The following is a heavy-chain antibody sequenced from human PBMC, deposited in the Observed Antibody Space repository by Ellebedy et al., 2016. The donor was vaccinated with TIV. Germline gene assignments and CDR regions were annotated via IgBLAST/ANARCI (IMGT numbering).Heavy chain of an antibody. CDR3: ARGAMALS. CDR1: GYSFTSHG. CDR2: VTAYNRDT. D-gene: IGHD5-24*01. Sequence: AASVTVSCKASGYSFTSHGITWVRQAPGQGLQWMGWVTAYNRDTYYAQTFQGRVTFTTDTSSSTAYLELRSLTSNDTGVYYCARGAMALSWGQGTLVTVSS. V-gene: IGHV1-18*01. J-gene: IGHJ5*02.